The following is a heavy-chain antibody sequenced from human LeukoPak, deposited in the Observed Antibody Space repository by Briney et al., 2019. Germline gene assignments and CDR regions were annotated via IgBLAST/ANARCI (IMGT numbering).Heavy chain of an antibody. D-gene: IGHD6-13*01. CDR2: IYPGDSDT. J-gene: IGHJ5*02. Sequence: GESLKISCKGSGYRFTSYWIGWVRQMPGKGLEWMGIIYPGDSDTRYSPSFQGQVTISADKSISTAYLQWSSLKASDTAMYYRARAVWQQLWWFDPWGQGTLVTVSS. CDR3: ARAVWQQLWWFDP. V-gene: IGHV5-51*01. CDR1: GYRFTSYW.